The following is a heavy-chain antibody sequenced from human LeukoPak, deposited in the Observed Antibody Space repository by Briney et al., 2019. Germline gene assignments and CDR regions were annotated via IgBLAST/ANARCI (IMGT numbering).Heavy chain of an antibody. CDR2: ISYDGSNK. D-gene: IGHD5-18*01. Sequence: GGSLRLSCAASRFAFSSYAMHWVRQAPGKGLEWVAVISYDGSNKYYAESVKGRFTISRDNSKNTLYLQMNSLRAEDTAVYYCARNGGYSYGYDPYYFDYWGQGTLVTVSS. J-gene: IGHJ4*02. CDR1: RFAFSSYA. CDR3: ARNGGYSYGYDPYYFDY. V-gene: IGHV3-30*04.